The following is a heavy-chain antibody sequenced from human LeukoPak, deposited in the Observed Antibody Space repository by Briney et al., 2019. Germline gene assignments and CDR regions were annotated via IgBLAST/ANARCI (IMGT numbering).Heavy chain of an antibody. D-gene: IGHD5-24*01. J-gene: IGHJ3*01. V-gene: IGHV1-46*01. CDR3: ARVRDGYNDAYDF. CDR2: INPSGGST. CDR1: GYTFTSYY. Sequence: ASVKVSCKASGYTFTSYYMHWVRQAPGQGLEWMGIINPSGGSTRYAQNFQGRLTMTSDTSTSTVYMELSSLKSEDTAVYYCARVRDGYNDAYDFWGQGTMVTVTS.